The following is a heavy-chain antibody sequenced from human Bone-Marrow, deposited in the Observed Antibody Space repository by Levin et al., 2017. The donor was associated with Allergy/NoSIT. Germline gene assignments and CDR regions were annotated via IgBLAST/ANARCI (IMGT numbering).Heavy chain of an antibody. D-gene: IGHD2-8*02. CDR2: ITSAASGGKT. Sequence: GGSLRLSCAVSGFSVTGNYMTWVRQAPGKGPEWLSTITSAASGGKTDYVDSVKGRFTISRDISRQTLFLHMNSLRVEDTTVYYCARVLRGGVDAFDIWGQGTMVTVSS. CDR3: ARVLRGGVDAFDI. V-gene: IGHV3-53*01. J-gene: IGHJ3*02. CDR1: GFSVTGNY.